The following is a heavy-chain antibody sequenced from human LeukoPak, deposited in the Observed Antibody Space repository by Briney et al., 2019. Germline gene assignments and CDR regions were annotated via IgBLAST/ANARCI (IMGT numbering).Heavy chain of an antibody. Sequence: SETLSLLCNVSGVPINSSSYYLGWIRQPPGNGLEWIDRIYCSWCPYYNPSLKSRVPISVDTSKNQFSLKLSSVTAADTAVYYCARDYPPRLLWFGELPLSNAFDIWGQGTMVTVSS. CDR3: ARDYPPRLLWFGELPLSNAFDI. D-gene: IGHD3-10*01. V-gene: IGHV4-39*07. J-gene: IGHJ3*02. CDR2: IYCSWCP. CDR1: GVPINSSSYY.